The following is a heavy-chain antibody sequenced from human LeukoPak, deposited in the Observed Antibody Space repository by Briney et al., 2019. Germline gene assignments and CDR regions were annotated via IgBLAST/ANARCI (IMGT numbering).Heavy chain of an antibody. CDR3: ARHSWSRRVRGVPTGYYMDV. D-gene: IGHD3-10*01. CDR1: GGSISSGSHY. J-gene: IGHJ6*03. Sequence: SETLSLTCTVSGGSISSGSHYWSWIRQPAGKGLEWIGRIYTSGSTNYNPSLKSRVTISVDTSKNQFSLKLSSVTAADTAVYYCARHSWSRRVRGVPTGYYMDVWGKGTTVTISS. CDR2: IYTSGST. V-gene: IGHV4-61*02.